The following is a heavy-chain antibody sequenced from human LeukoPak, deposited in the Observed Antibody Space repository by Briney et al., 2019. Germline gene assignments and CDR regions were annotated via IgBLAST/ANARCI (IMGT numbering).Heavy chain of an antibody. Sequence: GGSLRLSCAASGFTFGNFWMSWVRQAPGRGLQWVASMKGDASLIYYVDSMKGRFTISRDNARNSLYLQMNSLRVEDTAVYYCARLFGGVTTFDYWGQGTLVTVSS. D-gene: IGHD2-8*02. J-gene: IGHJ4*02. CDR2: MKGDASLI. CDR3: ARLFGGVTTFDY. CDR1: GFTFGNFW. V-gene: IGHV3-7*01.